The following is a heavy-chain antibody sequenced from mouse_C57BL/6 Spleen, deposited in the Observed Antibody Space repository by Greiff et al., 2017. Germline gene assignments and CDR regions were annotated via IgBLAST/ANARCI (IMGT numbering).Heavy chain of an antibody. Sequence: QVQLQQPGAELVKPGASVKLSCKASGYTFTSYWMHWVKQRPGQGLEWIGMIHPNSGSTNYNEKFKSKATLTVDKSSRTAYMQLSSLTSEDSAVYYCASTRYYYYDDFDDWGQGTTLT. CDR1: GYTFTSYW. CDR2: IHPNSGST. J-gene: IGHJ2*01. D-gene: IGHD2-4*01. CDR3: ASTRYYYYDDFDD. V-gene: IGHV1-64*01.